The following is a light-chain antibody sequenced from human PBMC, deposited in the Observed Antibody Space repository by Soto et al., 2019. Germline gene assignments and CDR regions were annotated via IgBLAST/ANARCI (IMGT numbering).Light chain of an antibody. CDR1: SSDVGNYNL. V-gene: IGLV2-14*02. CDR2: EVS. CDR3: SSYTSSSTLV. J-gene: IGLJ2*01. Sequence: QSALTQPASVSGSPGQSITISCTGTSSDVGNYNLVSWYQQYPGKAPKLMIYEVSNRPSGVSNRFSGSKSGNTASLTISGLQAEDEADYYCSSYTSSSTLVFGGGTKLTVL.